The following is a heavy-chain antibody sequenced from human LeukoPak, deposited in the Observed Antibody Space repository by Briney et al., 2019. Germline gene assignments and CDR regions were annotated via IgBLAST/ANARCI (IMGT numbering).Heavy chain of an antibody. CDR2: INHSGST. CDR3: ARGHGSGSYIVY. D-gene: IGHD3-10*01. CDR1: GGSFSGYY. Sequence: SETLSLTCAVYGGSFSGYYWSWIRQPPGKGPEWIGEINHSGSTNYNPTLKSRVTISVDTSKNQFSLKLSSVTAADTAVYYCARGHGSGSYIVYWGQGTLVTVSS. V-gene: IGHV4-34*01. J-gene: IGHJ4*02.